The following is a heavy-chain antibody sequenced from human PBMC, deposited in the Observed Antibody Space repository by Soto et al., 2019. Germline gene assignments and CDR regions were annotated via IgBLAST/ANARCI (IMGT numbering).Heavy chain of an antibody. CDR2: ISAYNGNT. CDR1: GYTFTSYG. D-gene: IGHD1-26*01. J-gene: IGHJ4*02. Sequence: ASVKVSCKSSGYTFTSYGISCVRQAPGQGLEWMGWISAYNGNTNYAQKLQGRVTMTTDTSTSTAYMELRSLRSDDTAVYYCARDVVGAILLDYWGQGTLVTVSS. CDR3: ARDVVGAILLDY. V-gene: IGHV1-18*01.